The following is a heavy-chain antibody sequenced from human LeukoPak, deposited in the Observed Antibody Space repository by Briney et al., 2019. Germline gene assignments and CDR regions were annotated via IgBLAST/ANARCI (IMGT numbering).Heavy chain of an antibody. CDR3: ARTGPGYSSSWSDY. CDR1: GFTVSSIY. J-gene: IGHJ4*02. Sequence: GGSLRLSCAASGFTVSSIYMSWVRQAPGKGLEWVSAILSNGGSTYYADSVKGRFTISRDNSKNTLYLQMNSLRADDTAVYYCARTGPGYSSSWSDYWGQGTLVTVSS. V-gene: IGHV3-23*01. CDR2: ILSNGGST. D-gene: IGHD6-13*01.